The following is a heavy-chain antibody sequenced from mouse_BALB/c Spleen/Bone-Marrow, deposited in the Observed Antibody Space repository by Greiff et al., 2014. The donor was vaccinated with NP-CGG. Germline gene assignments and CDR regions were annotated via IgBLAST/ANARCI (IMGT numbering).Heavy chain of an antibody. CDR3: ARVRNWADY. Sequence: QVQLKESGAELVRPGSSVKISCKASGYAFSSCWMNWVKQRPGQGLEWIGQIYPGDGDTNYNGKFKGKATLTADKSSSTAYMQLSSLTSEDSAVYFCARVRNWADYWGQGTTLTVSS. CDR1: GYAFSSCW. V-gene: IGHV1-80*01. D-gene: IGHD4-1*01. J-gene: IGHJ2*01. CDR2: IYPGDGDT.